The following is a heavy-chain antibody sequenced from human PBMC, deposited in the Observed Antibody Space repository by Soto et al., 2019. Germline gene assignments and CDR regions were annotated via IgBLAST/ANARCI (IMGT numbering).Heavy chain of an antibody. D-gene: IGHD2-15*01. V-gene: IGHV4-39*01. CDR2: IYYSGST. CDR1: GGSISSSSYY. CDR3: ASGYCSGGSCYRY. J-gene: IGHJ4*02. Sequence: SETLSLTCTVSGGSISSSSYYWGWIRQPPGKGLEWIGSIYYSGSTYHNPSLKSRVTISVDTSKNQFSLKLSSVTAADTAVYYCASGYCSGGSCYRYWGQGSQVTVSS.